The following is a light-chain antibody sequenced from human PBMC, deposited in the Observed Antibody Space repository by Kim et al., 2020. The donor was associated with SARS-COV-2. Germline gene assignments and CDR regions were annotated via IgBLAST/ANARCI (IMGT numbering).Light chain of an antibody. V-gene: IGKV1-5*01. CDR3: QQYLIYST. CDR2: DAS. J-gene: IGKJ2*01. CDR1: QGIMSS. Sequence: LSASVGDRVTITCRANQGIMSSLAWYQQKPGRAPKLLMYDASTLESGVPSRFSGSGSGTEFTLTITSLQPDDFATYYCQQYLIYSTFGQGTKLEI.